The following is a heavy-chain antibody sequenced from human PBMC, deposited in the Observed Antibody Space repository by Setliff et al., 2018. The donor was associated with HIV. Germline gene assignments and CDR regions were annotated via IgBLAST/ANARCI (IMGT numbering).Heavy chain of an antibody. J-gene: IGHJ6*03. CDR3: AREGTDCTNGVCYSMSPYYYYYYMDV. D-gene: IGHD2-8*01. Sequence: PSETLSLTCTVSGGSISSYYWSWIRQPAGKGLEWIGRIYTSGTTNYNPSLKSRVTMSVDTYKNQFPLKLSSVTAADTAVYYCAREGTDCTNGVCYSMSPYYYYYYMDVWGKGTTVTVSS. CDR2: IYTSGTT. CDR1: GGSISSYY. V-gene: IGHV4-4*07.